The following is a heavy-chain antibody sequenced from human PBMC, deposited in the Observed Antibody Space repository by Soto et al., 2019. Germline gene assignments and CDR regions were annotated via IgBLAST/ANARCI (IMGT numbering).Heavy chain of an antibody. CDR2: IDSAFAA. CDR3: AKDQWQLMH. V-gene: IGHV3-23*05. D-gene: IGHD6-19*01. J-gene: IGHJ4*01. Sequence: PGGSLRLSCAASGFTFSSSAMTWVRQTPGKGLEWVSSIDSAFAAYYSDSLEGHFTISRDNSKNTVYLQMNSLRADDTAVYYCAKDQWQLMHWGRGTLVTVSS. CDR1: GFTFSSSA.